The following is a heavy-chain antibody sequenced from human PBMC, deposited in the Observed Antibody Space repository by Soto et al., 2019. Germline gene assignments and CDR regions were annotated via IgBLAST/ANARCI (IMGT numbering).Heavy chain of an antibody. CDR2: VNPSGGST. V-gene: IGHV1-46*01. CDR1: GYTFTGHY. CDR3: ARDESSDRVADSENPTTMYYYGMDV. D-gene: IGHD6-19*01. Sequence: ASVKVSCKASGYTFTGHYMHWVRQAPGQGLERMGWVNPSGGSTSYAQKFQGRVTMTRDTSTSAVCMELSSLRSEDTAVYYCARDESSDRVADSENPTTMYYYGMDVWGQGTTVTVSS. J-gene: IGHJ6*02.